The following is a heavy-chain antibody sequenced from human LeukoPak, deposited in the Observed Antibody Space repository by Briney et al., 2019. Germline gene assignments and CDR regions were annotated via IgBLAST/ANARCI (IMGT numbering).Heavy chain of an antibody. J-gene: IGHJ4*02. CDR1: GGSISSYY. V-gene: IGHV4-59*01. CDR3: ARGRGAVAGTFDY. D-gene: IGHD6-19*01. CDR2: IYYSGST. Sequence: PSETLSLTCTVSGGSISSYYWSWIRQPPGKGLEWIGYIYYSGSTNYNPSLKSRVTISVDTSKNQFSLKLSSVTAADTAVYYCARGRGAVAGTFDYWGQGPLVTVPS.